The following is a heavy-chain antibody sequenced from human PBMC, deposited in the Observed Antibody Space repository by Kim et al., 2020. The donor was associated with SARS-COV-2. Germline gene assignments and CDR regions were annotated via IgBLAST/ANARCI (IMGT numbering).Heavy chain of an antibody. V-gene: IGHV5-51*01. CDR2: IYPGDSDT. Sequence: GESLKISCKGSGSSFTSYWIGWVRQMPGKGLEWMGIIYPGDSDTRYSPSFQGQVTISADKSISTAYLQWSSLKASDTAMYYCATFHMITFGGVTNNWFDPWGQGTLVTVSS. D-gene: IGHD3-16*01. CDR3: ATFHMITFGGVTNNWFDP. J-gene: IGHJ5*02. CDR1: GSSFTSYW.